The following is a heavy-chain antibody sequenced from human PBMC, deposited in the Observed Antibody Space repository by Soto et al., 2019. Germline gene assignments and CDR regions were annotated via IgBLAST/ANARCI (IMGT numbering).Heavy chain of an antibody. CDR2: IYYSGST. CDR1: GGSISSGDYY. J-gene: IGHJ4*02. V-gene: IGHV4-30-4*01. D-gene: IGHD3-22*01. CDR3: ASYYDSSGYYAYYFDY. Sequence: SETLSLTCTVSGGSISSGDYYWSWIRQPPGKGLEWIGYIYYSGSTYYNPSLKGRVTISVDTSKNQFSLKPSSVTAADTAVYYCASYYDSSGYYAYYFDYWGQGTLVTVSS.